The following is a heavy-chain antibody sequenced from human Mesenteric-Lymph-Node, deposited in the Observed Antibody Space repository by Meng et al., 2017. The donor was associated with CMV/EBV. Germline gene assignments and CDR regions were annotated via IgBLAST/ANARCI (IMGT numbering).Heavy chain of an antibody. V-gene: IGHV4-59*01. Sequence: GSLRLSCTVSGGSISGYYWSWIRQPPGKGLEWIGYIHYSGSTNYNPSLKSRVTISLDTSKNHFSLNLNSVTAADTAVYYCARSGITIFGVVIPYYYYGMDVWGQGTTVTVSS. CDR3: ARSGITIFGVVIPYYYYGMDV. CDR2: IHYSGST. CDR1: GGSISGYY. D-gene: IGHD3-3*01. J-gene: IGHJ6*02.